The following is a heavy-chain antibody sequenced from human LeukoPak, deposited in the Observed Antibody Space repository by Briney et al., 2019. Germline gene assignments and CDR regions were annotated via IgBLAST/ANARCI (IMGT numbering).Heavy chain of an antibody. V-gene: IGHV1-46*01. CDR2: INPSGGST. Sequence: ASVKVSCKASRYTFTSYYMHWVRQAPGQGLEWMGIINPSGGSTSYAQKFQGRVTMTRDTSTSTVYMELSSLRSEDTAVYYCARDGGELYDAFDIWGQGTMVTVSS. CDR1: RYTFTSYY. J-gene: IGHJ3*02. D-gene: IGHD4-23*01. CDR3: ARDGGELYDAFDI.